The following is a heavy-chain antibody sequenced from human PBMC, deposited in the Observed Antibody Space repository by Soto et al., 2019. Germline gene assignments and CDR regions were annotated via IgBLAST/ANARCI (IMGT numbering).Heavy chain of an antibody. CDR2: IYHSGST. Sequence: SETLSLTCAVSGGSISSSNWWSWVRQPPGKGLEWIGEIYHSGSTNYNPSLKSRVTISVDKSKNQFSLKLSSVTAADTAVYYCARDSDSDYYYYYGMHVWGLGTTVTVSS. J-gene: IGHJ6*02. V-gene: IGHV4-4*02. CDR1: GGSISSSNW. CDR3: ARDSDSDYYYYYGMHV. D-gene: IGHD3-10*01.